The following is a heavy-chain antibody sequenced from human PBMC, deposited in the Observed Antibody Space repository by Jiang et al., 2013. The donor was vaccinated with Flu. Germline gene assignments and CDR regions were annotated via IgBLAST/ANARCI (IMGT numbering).Heavy chain of an antibody. CDR2: MFYSGST. Sequence: LLKPSETLSLTCSVSGGSVSSGGYYWSWIRQPPGKGLEWIGYMFYSGSTNYNPSLKSRVTILVDTSKNQFSLKLSSVIAADTAVYYCARGDRWGGYANDAFDIWGQGTTVTVSS. CDR1: GGSVSSGGYY. D-gene: IGHD3-3*01. CDR3: ARGDRWGGYANDAFDI. J-gene: IGHJ3*02. V-gene: IGHV4-61*08.